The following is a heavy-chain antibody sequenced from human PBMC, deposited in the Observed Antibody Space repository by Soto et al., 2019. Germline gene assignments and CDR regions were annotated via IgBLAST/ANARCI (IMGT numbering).Heavy chain of an antibody. V-gene: IGHV3-66*01. CDR3: ARLPGDYVPSYYYYYLDV. D-gene: IGHD4-17*01. J-gene: IGHJ6*03. Sequence: EVQLVESGGGLVQPGGSLRLSCAASGFTVSSNYMSWFRQAPGKGLEGGSVIYTGGSTYYADSVKGRFTISRDNSKNTLYLQMNRLRAEDTAVYYSARLPGDYVPSYYYYYLDVWGKGNTVTV. CDR2: IYTGGST. CDR1: GFTVSSNY.